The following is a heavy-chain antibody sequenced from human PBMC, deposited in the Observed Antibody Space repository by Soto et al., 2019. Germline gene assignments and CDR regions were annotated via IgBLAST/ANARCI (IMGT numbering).Heavy chain of an antibody. CDR1: GFTFRTYD. CDR2: VSYDGTYE. J-gene: IGHJ4*01. CDR3: AKGSISKSSAVTFDS. V-gene: IGHV3-30*18. D-gene: IGHD2-15*01. Sequence: QVHLVESGGGMVQPGRSLRLSCAVSGFTFRTYDMHWVRQAPGKGLEWVAVVSYDGTYENYADSVKGRFTVSRDNSKNTQYLLMNSLSAEETGVYYCAKGSISKSSAVTFDSWGRGTLVTVSS.